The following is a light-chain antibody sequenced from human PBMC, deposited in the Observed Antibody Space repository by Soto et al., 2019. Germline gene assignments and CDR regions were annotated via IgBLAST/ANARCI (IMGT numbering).Light chain of an antibody. CDR1: QSVTSSY. CDR3: QQYGSSIT. J-gene: IGKJ5*01. V-gene: IGKV3-20*01. Sequence: EIVLTQSPGTLSLSPGEGATLSCRASQSVTSSYLAWYQQKPGQAPRLLIYGASSRATGIPDRFSGSGSGTDFTLTISRLEPEDFAVYYCQQYGSSITFGQGTRLDIK. CDR2: GAS.